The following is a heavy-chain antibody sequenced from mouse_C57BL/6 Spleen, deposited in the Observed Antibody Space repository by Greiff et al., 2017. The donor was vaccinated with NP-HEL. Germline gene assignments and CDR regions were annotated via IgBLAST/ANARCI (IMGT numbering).Heavy chain of an antibody. D-gene: IGHD4-1*01. V-gene: IGHV1-26*01. CDR3: ARDWDY. J-gene: IGHJ2*01. CDR1: GYTFTDYY. CDR2: INPNNGGT. Sequence: EVQLQQSGPELVKPGASVKISCKASGYTFTDYYMNWVKQSHGKSLEWIGDINPNNGGTSYHQKFKGKATLTVDKSSSTAYMELRSLTSEDSAVCNCARDWDYWGQGTTLTVSS.